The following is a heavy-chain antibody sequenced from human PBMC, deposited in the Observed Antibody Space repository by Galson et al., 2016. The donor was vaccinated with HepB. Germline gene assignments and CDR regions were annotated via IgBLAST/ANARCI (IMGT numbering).Heavy chain of an antibody. V-gene: IGHV6-1*01. D-gene: IGHD4-23*01. J-gene: IGHJ3*02. CDR3: ARDPPVSNSIFDM. CDR2: TYYRSKWYT. Sequence: CAISGDSVSSNSAAWNWIRQSPSRGLEWLGRTYYRSKWYTDYAVSVKSRITVNPDTSKNQSSLQLNSVTPEDTAVYYCARDPPVSNSIFDMWGQGTMVTVSS. CDR1: GDSVSSNSAA.